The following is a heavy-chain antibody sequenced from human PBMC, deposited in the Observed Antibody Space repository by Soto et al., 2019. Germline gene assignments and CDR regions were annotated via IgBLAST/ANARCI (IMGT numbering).Heavy chain of an antibody. CDR3: AKDMSRVGSGWYSDAFDI. CDR2: ISWNSGSI. CDR1: GFTFDDYA. J-gene: IGHJ3*02. V-gene: IGHV3-9*01. D-gene: IGHD6-19*01. Sequence: EVQLVESGGGLVQPGRSLRLSCAASGFTFDDYAMHWVRQAPGKGLEWVSGISWNSGSIGYADFVKGRFTISRDNAKNSLYLQMNSLRAEDTALYYCAKDMSRVGSGWYSDAFDIWGQGTMVTVSS.